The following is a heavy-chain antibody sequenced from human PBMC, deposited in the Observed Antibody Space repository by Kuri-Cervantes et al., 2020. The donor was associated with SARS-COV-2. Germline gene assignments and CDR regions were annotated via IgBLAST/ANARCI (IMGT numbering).Heavy chain of an antibody. V-gene: IGHV1-69*04. CDR3: AREYSSSWYARPDYYYGMDV. J-gene: IGHJ6*02. CDR2: IIPILGIA. D-gene: IGHD6-13*01. CDR1: GGTFSSYA. Sequence: SVKISCKASGGTFSSYAISWVRQAPGQGLEWMGRIIPILGIANYAQKFQGRVTITADKSTSTAYMELSSLRSEDTAVYYCAREYSSSWYARPDYYYGMDVWGQGTTVTVSS.